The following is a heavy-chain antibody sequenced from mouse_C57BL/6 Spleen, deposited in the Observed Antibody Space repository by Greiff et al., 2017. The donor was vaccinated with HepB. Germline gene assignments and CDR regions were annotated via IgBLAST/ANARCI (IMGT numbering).Heavy chain of an antibody. D-gene: IGHD2-5*01. CDR3: VKSLHSSNYECAWFAY. CDR1: GYTFTSYW. J-gene: IGHJ3*01. CDR2: IDPSDSET. Sequence: QVQLQQSGAELVRPGSSVKLSCKASGYTFTSYWMHWVKQRPIQGLEWIGNIDPSDSETHYNQKFKDKATLTVDKSSSTAYMQLSSLTSEDSAVYSCVKSLHSSNYECAWFAYWGQGTLVTVSA. V-gene: IGHV1-52*01.